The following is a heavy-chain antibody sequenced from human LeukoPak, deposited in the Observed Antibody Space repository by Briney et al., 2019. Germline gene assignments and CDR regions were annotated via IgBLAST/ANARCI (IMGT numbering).Heavy chain of an antibody. V-gene: IGHV1-18*01. CDR2: ISAYNGNT. CDR3: ARVYGSGSYSPMGY. Sequence: GASVKVSCKASGYTFTSYGISWVRQAPGQGLEWMGWISAYNGNTNYAQKLQGRVTMTTDTSTSTAYMELRSLRSDDTAVYYCARVYGSGSYSPMGYWGQGTLATVSS. D-gene: IGHD3-10*01. J-gene: IGHJ4*02. CDR1: GYTFTSYG.